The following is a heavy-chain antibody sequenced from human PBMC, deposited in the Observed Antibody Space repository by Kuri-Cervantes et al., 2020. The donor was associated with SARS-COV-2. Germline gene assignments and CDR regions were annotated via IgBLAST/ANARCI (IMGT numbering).Heavy chain of an antibody. CDR3: ARVSTVTNGPGTRNYYYYYMDV. D-gene: IGHD4-17*01. CDR1: GFTFADYG. V-gene: IGHV3-20*01. CDR2: INWNGGST. J-gene: IGHJ6*03. Sequence: GESLKIPCAASGFTFADYGMSWVRQAPGKGLEWVSAINWNGGSTGYADSVKGRFTISRDNAKNSLYLQMNSLRAEDTALYHCARVSTVTNGPGTRNYYYYYMDVWGKGTTVTVSS.